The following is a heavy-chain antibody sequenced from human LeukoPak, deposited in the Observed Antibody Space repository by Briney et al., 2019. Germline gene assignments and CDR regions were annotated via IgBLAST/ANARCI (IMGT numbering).Heavy chain of an antibody. CDR2: IYYSGST. CDR3: ARSMVRGVIFDY. D-gene: IGHD3-10*01. CDR1: GGSISSSSYY. V-gene: IGHV4-39*01. J-gene: IGHJ4*02. Sequence: SETLSLTCTVSGGSISSSSYYWGWIRQPPGKGLEWIGSIYYSGSTYYNPSLKSRVTTSVDTSKNQFSLKLSSVTAADTAVYYCARSMVRGVIFDYWGQGTLVTVSS.